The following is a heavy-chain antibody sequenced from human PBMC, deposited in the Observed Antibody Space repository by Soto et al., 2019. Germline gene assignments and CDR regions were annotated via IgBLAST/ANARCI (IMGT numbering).Heavy chain of an antibody. CDR2: IYYSGST. CDR3: ARVGRARYFDY. V-gene: IGHV4-59*01. J-gene: IGHJ4*02. D-gene: IGHD1-26*01. Sequence: QVQLQESGPGLVKPSETLSLTCTVSGGSISSYYWSWIRQPPGKGLEWIGYIYYSGSTNYNPSLKSRVTLSVDTSKNQFSLKLSSVTAADTAVYYCARVGRARYFDYWGQGTLVTVSS. CDR1: GGSISSYY.